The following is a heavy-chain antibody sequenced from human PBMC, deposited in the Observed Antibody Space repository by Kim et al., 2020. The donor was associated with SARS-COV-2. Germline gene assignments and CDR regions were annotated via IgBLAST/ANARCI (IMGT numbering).Heavy chain of an antibody. J-gene: IGHJ4*02. V-gene: IGHV1-24*01. CDR3: ATVFAIFGVVYFDY. D-gene: IGHD3-3*01. CDR2: FDPEDGET. Sequence: ASVKVSCKVSGYTLTELSMHWVRQAPGKGLEWMGGFDPEDGETIYAQKFQGRVTMTEDTSTDTACMELSSLRSEDTAVYYCATVFAIFGVVYFDYWGQGTLVTVSS. CDR1: GYTLTELS.